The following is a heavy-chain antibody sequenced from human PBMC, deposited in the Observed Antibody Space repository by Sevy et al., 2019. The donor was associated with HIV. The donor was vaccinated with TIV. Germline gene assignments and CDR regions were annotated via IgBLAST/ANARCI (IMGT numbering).Heavy chain of an antibody. CDR1: GDSVSSNSAA. J-gene: IGHJ3*02. CDR3: AVSGIVGATGAFDI. Sequence: KQSQTLSLTCAISGDSVSSNSAAWNWIRQSPSRGLEWLGRTYYRSKWYNDYAVSVKSRITINPDTSKNQFSLQLNSVTPEDTAVYYCAVSGIVGATGAFDIWGQGTMVTVSS. D-gene: IGHD1-26*01. V-gene: IGHV6-1*01. CDR2: TYYRSKWYN.